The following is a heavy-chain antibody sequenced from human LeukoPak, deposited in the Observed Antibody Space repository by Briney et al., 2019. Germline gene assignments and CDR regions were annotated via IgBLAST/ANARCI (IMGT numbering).Heavy chain of an antibody. V-gene: IGHV4-39*07. CDR3: AREEYSSDWYGHDS. CDR2: IYYTGTT. Sequence: SETLSLTCTVSGGSISSSSYYWAWIRQPPGRGLEWIGSIYYTGTTFDNPSLKSRVTLSVDTSKNQFSLRLTSVTAADTAFYYCAREEYSSDWYGHDSWGQGTLVTVSS. D-gene: IGHD6-13*01. J-gene: IGHJ4*02. CDR1: GGSISSSSYY.